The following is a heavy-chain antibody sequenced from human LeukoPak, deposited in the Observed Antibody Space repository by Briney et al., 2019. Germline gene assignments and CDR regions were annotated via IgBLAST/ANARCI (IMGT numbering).Heavy chain of an antibody. V-gene: IGHV4-34*01. J-gene: IGHJ4*02. Sequence: SKTLSLTCAVYGGSFSGYYWSWIRQPPGKGLEWIGEINHSGSTNYNPSLKSRVTISVDTSKNQFSLKLSSVTAADTAVYYCARGRYSSGWYRRGWPVDYWGQGTLVTVSS. CDR2: INHSGST. CDR1: GGSFSGYY. CDR3: ARGRYSSGWYRRGWPVDY. D-gene: IGHD6-19*01.